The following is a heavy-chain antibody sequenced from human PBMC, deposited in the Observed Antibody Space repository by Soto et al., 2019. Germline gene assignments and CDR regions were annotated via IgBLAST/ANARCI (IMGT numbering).Heavy chain of an antibody. CDR1: AGSFSHYY. J-gene: IGHJ3*02. D-gene: IGHD6-19*01. CDR3: ARGASSEWQGAIDI. CDR2: IKHSGSS. V-gene: IGHV4-34*01. Sequence: SATLSLTCAVYAGSFSHYYWNLIRQSSGKGLEWIGKIKHSGSSNYNPSLRSRVSISVDMSKNQFSLRLTSVTAADTAVYYCARGASSEWQGAIDIWRQGKMLT.